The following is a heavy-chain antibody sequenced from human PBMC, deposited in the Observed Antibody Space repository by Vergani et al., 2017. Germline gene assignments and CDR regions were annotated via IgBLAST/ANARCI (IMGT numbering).Heavy chain of an antibody. CDR2: ISSSGSTI. J-gene: IGHJ6*02. V-gene: IGHV3-48*03. Sequence: EVQLVESGGGLVQPGGSLRLSCAASGFTFSSYEMNWVRQAPGKGLEWVSYISSSGSTIYYADSVKGRFTISRDNAKNSLYLQMNSLRAEDKAVYYCAREGGITMVRGVTSGTSYYYYGMDVWGQGTTVTVSS. D-gene: IGHD3-10*01. CDR3: AREGGITMVRGVTSGTSYYYYGMDV. CDR1: GFTFSSYE.